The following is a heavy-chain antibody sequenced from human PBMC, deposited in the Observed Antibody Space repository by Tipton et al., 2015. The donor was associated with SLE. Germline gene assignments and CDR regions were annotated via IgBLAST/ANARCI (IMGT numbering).Heavy chain of an antibody. V-gene: IGHV3-23*01. CDR2: ISGSGGST. CDR3: AKDSGSGSFDY. D-gene: IGHD3-10*01. CDR1: GFTFSTYA. Sequence: SLRLSCAASGFTFSTYALTWVRQAPGKGLGWVSAISGSGGSTYYADSVKGRFTISRDNSKNTLYLQMNSLRAEDTALYYCAKDSGSGSFDYWGQGTLVTVSS. J-gene: IGHJ4*02.